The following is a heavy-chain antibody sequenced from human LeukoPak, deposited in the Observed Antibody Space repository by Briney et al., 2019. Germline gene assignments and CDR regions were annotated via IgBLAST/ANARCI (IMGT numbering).Heavy chain of an antibody. CDR2: INKDGSSI. V-gene: IGHV3-74*03. D-gene: IGHD5-18*01. Sequence: PGGSLRLSCAASGFTFSSYWMHWVRQVPGKGLVWVSRINKDGSSITYADSVKGRFTISRGNAKNTLYLQMNSLRAEDTAVYYCARGYTYGSIDYWGQGTLVTVSS. J-gene: IGHJ4*02. CDR3: ARGYTYGSIDY. CDR1: GFTFSSYW.